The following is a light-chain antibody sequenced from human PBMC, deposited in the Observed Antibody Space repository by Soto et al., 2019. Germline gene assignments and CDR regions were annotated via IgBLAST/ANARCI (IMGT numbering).Light chain of an antibody. CDR1: QSISSN. J-gene: IGKJ1*01. V-gene: IGKV3-20*01. CDR3: QQYGGSST. CDR2: AVS. Sequence: EIVLTQSPCTLSLSPGERATLSCRASQSISSNLAWYQQKPGQAPRLLIYAVSTEATGIPARFSGSGSGTDFTLTISRLEPEDFAVYYCQQYGGSSTFGQGTKVDNK.